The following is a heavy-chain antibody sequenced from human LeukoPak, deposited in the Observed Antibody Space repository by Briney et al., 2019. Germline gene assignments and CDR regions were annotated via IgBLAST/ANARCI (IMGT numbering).Heavy chain of an antibody. V-gene: IGHV4-30-4*08. Sequence: SETLSLTCTVSGGSISSGDYYWSWIRQPPGKGLEWIGYIYYSGSTYYNPSLKSRVTISVDTSKNQFSLKLSSVTAADTAVYYCARLAGATKGGAFDIWGQGTMVTVSS. CDR3: ARLAGATKGGAFDI. D-gene: IGHD1-26*01. CDR1: GGSISSGDYY. J-gene: IGHJ3*02. CDR2: IYYSGST.